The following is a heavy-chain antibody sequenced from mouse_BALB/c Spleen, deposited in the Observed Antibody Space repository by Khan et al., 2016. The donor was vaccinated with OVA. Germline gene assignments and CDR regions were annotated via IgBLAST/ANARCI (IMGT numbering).Heavy chain of an antibody. CDR1: GYTFTDYS. J-gene: IGHJ2*01. V-gene: IGHV9-2-1*01. CDR2: INTETGEP. Sequence: VQLVETGPELKKPGETVKISCKASGYTFTDYSMHWVKQAPGKGLKWMGWINTETGEPTYADDFKGRFAFSLETSASTAYLQIHNLKNEDTATYFCARDRYDCVDYWGQGTTLTVSS. CDR3: ARDRYDCVDY. D-gene: IGHD2-14*01.